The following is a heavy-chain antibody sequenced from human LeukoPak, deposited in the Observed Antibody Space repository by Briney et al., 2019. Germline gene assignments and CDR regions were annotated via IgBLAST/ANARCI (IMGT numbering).Heavy chain of an antibody. Sequence: GSSVKVSCKASGGTFSSSAISWVRQAPGQGLEWMGGIIPIFGTANYAQKFQGRVTITTDESTSTAYMELSSLRSEDTAVYYSARAASSSARAGLTSWGQGTLVTVSS. J-gene: IGHJ4*02. CDR2: IIPIFGTA. V-gene: IGHV1-69*05. CDR1: GGTFSSSA. D-gene: IGHD6-6*01. CDR3: ARAASSSARAGLTS.